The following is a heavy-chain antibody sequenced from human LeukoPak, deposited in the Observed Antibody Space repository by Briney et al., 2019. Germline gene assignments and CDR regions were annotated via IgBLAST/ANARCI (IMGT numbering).Heavy chain of an antibody. CDR3: ARDLNWYDSSGSYYFDY. Sequence: GASVKVSCKASGYDFTKYAVHWVRQAPGQGREWMGIINPSGGSTSYAQKFQGRVTMTRDTSTSTVYMELSSLRSEDTAVYYCARDLNWYDSSGSYYFDYWGQGTLVTVSS. CDR2: INPSGGST. D-gene: IGHD3-22*01. V-gene: IGHV1-46*01. CDR1: GYDFTKYA. J-gene: IGHJ4*02.